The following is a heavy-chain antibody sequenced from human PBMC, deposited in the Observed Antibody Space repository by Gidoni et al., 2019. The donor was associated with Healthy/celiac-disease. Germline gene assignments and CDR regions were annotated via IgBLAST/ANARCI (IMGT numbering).Heavy chain of an antibody. V-gene: IGHV3-9*01. CDR2: ISWNSGSI. CDR3: AKDIGGAATAPVDY. D-gene: IGHD2-15*01. J-gene: IGHJ4*02. Sequence: EVQLVESGGGLVQPVRSLRLSCVASGFPFDDYAMHWVRQAPGKGLEWVSGISWNSGSIGYADSVKGRFTISRDNAKNSLYLQMNSLRAEDTALYYCAKDIGGAATAPVDYWGQGTLVTVSS. CDR1: GFPFDDYA.